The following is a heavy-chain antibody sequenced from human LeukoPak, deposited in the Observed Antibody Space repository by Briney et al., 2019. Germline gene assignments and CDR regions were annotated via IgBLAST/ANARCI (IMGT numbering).Heavy chain of an antibody. J-gene: IGHJ5*02. CDR3: AKRRYDTSSLDWFDP. V-gene: IGHV3-23*01. CDR2: ISGTGANT. CDR1: GFTFSSYG. D-gene: IGHD6-13*01. Sequence: GGSLRLSCAASGFTFSSYGMSWGRQAPGRGLEWVSTISGTGANTYYADSVKGRFTISRDNSKRTLYLQMNSLRVEDAAVYYCAKRRYDTSSLDWFDPWGQGTLVTVSS.